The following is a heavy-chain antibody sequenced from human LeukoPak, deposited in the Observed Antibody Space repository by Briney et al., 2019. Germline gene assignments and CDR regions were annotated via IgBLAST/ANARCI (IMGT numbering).Heavy chain of an antibody. CDR3: ARGGVRWELQFDP. D-gene: IGHD1-26*01. J-gene: IGHJ5*02. Sequence: SETLSLTCTVSGGSISSSYWSWIRQPPGKGLEWIGYIYYSGSPNYNPSLKSRVTISVDTSKNQFSLKLSSVTAEDTAVYYCARGGVRWELQFDPWGQGTLVTVSS. CDR1: GGSISSSY. CDR2: IYYSGSP. V-gene: IGHV4-59*01.